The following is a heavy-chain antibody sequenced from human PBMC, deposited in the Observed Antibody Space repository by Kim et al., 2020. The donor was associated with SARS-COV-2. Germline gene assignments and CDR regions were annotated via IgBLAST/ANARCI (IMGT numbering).Heavy chain of an antibody. CDR1: GFTFSDYY. J-gene: IGHJ6*02. CDR3: ARDIVVVPAAMSPRLNYYYYYGMDV. Sequence: GGSLRFSCAASGFTFSDYYMSWIRQAPGKGLEWVSYISSSSSYTNYADSVKGRFTISRDNAKNSLYLQMNSLRAEDTAVYYCARDIVVVPAAMSPRLNYYYYYGMDVWGQGTTVTVSS. CDR2: ISSSSSYT. V-gene: IGHV3-11*06. D-gene: IGHD2-2*01.